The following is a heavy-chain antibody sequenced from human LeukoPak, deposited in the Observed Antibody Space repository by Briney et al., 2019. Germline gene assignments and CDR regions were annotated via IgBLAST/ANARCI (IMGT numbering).Heavy chain of an antibody. D-gene: IGHD3-3*01. Sequence: SETLSLTCTVSGGSISSSSYYWGWIRQPPGKGLEWIGSIYYSGSTYYNPSLKSRVTISVDTSKNQFSLKLSSVTAADTAVYYCARVYDFWSGPTGGMDVWGQGTTVTVSS. CDR3: ARVYDFWSGPTGGMDV. CDR1: GGSISSSSYY. CDR2: IYYSGST. J-gene: IGHJ6*02. V-gene: IGHV4-39*07.